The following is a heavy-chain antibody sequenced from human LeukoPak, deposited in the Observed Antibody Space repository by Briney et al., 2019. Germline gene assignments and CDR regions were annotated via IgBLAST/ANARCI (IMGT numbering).Heavy chain of an antibody. CDR3: ARGSVRGFTYYYGSGSSSWFDP. D-gene: IGHD3-10*01. V-gene: IGHV1-8*01. CDR2: MNPNSGNT. Sequence: ASVKVSCKASGYTFTSYDINWVRQATGQGLEWMGWMNPNSGNTGYAQKFQGRVTMTRNTSISTAYMELSSLRSEDTAVYYCARGSVRGFTYYYGSGSSSWFDPWGQGTLVTVSS. CDR1: GYTFTSYD. J-gene: IGHJ5*02.